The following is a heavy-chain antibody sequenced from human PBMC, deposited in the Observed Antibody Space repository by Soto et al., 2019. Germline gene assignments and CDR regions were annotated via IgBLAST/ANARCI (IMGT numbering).Heavy chain of an antibody. D-gene: IGHD6-13*01. CDR1: GGSISSSGYS. CDR3: ARTKVFGGLAADGIVDTFDS. V-gene: IGHV4-30-2*01. Sequence: PSETLSLTCAVSGGSISSSGYSLSWIRQPPGEGLEWIGYIYHSGVTYYNPSLKSRLTMSVDSSKNQFSLKLRSVTAADTAVYYCARTKVFGGLAADGIVDTFDSWGQGTLVTVSS. J-gene: IGHJ4*02. CDR2: IYHSGVT.